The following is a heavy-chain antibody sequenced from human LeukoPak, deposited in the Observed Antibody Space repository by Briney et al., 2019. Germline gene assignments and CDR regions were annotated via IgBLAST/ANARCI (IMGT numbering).Heavy chain of an antibody. CDR3: AKGGDGYNYGSYFDY. Sequence: GGSLRLSCAASGFTFSSYGMHWVRQAPGKGLVWVAFIRNDGSSEFYKDSVKGRFTISRDNSKNTLFLQMNSLRAEDTAVYYCAKGGDGYNYGSYFDYWGQGTLVTVSS. D-gene: IGHD5-24*01. CDR1: GFTFSSYG. V-gene: IGHV3-30*02. CDR2: IRNDGSSE. J-gene: IGHJ4*02.